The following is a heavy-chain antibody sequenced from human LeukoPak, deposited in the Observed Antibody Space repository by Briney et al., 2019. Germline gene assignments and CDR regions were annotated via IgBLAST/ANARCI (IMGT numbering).Heavy chain of an antibody. CDR1: VGSISSYY. CDR2: IYYCGST. Sequence: PSQTLSLTCTVSVGSISSYYGSWIRQPPGKGLEWIGYIYYCGSTNYNPSLKGRVTISLDTSKNQFSLKLSSVTAADTAVYYCARDNEGVHGYSGYDSERGNWFDPWGQGTLVTVSS. D-gene: IGHD5-12*01. V-gene: IGHV4-59*01. J-gene: IGHJ5*02. CDR3: ARDNEGVHGYSGYDSERGNWFDP.